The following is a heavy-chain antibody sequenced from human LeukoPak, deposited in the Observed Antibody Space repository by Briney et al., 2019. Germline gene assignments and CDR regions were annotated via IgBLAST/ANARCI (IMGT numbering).Heavy chain of an antibody. V-gene: IGHV4-4*02. CDR1: GGSISSSNW. CDR3: ARITYYYDSSGYYETFDY. CDR2: IYHSGST. D-gene: IGHD3-22*01. J-gene: IGHJ4*02. Sequence: SSETLSLTCAVSGGSISSSNWWSWVRQPPGKGLEWIGEIYHSGSTNYNPSLKSRVTISVDTSKNQFSLKLSSVTAADTAVYYCARITYYYDSSGYYETFDYWGQGTLVTVSS.